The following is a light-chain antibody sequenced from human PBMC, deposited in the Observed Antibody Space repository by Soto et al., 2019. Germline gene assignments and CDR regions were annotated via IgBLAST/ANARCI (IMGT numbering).Light chain of an antibody. CDR1: QTLSNSF. Sequence: EIVLTQSPGTLSLSPGERATLSCRASQTLSNSFIAWYQQKPGQAPRLLIYDTSSRATGVPDRYSASGSGTDFTLTFSRLEPEDFAVFFCQQYGTSEIIFGQGTRLEMK. CDR2: DTS. CDR3: QQYGTSEII. V-gene: IGKV3-20*01. J-gene: IGKJ5*01.